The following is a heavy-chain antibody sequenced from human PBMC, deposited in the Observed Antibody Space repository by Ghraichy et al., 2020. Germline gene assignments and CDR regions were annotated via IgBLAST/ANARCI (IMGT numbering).Heavy chain of an antibody. V-gene: IGHV3-23*01. CDR1: GFTFSSYA. CDR2: ISGSGGST. Sequence: ETLSLTCAASGFTFSSYAMSWVRQAPGKGLEWVSGISGSGGSTYYADSVKGRFTISRDNSKNTLYLQMNSLRAEDTAVYYCAKDWISDNRIIVVVPAAPFDYWGQGTLVTVSS. D-gene: IGHD2-2*01. J-gene: IGHJ4*02. CDR3: AKDWISDNRIIVVVPAAPFDY.